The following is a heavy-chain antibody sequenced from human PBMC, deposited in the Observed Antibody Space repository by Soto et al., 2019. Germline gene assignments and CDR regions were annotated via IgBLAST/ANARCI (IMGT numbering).Heavy chain of an antibody. V-gene: IGHV1-24*01. CDR2: FDPEDGET. Sequence: ASVKVSCKVSGYTLTELSMHWVRQAPGKGLEWMGGFDPEDGETIYAQKFQGRVTMTEDTSTDTAYMELSSLRSEDTAVYYCATNTPRSYYYDSTESGWFDPWGQGTLVTVSS. CDR3: ATNTPRSYYYDSTESGWFDP. D-gene: IGHD3-22*01. J-gene: IGHJ5*02. CDR1: GYTLTELS.